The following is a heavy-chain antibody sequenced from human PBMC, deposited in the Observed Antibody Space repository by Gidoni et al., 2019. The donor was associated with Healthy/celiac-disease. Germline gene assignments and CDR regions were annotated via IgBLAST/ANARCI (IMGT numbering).Heavy chain of an antibody. CDR3: ARGPIIWFGSPYPRGFDY. V-gene: IGHV4-34*01. CDR2: INHSGST. J-gene: IGHJ4*02. D-gene: IGHD3-10*01. CDR1: GGSFSGYY. Sequence: QVQLQQWGAGLLKPSETLSLTCAVYGGSFSGYYWSWIRQPPGKGLEWIGEINHSGSTNYNPSLKSRVTISVDTSKNQFSLKLSSVTAADTAVYYCARGPIIWFGSPYPRGFDYWGQGTLVTVSS.